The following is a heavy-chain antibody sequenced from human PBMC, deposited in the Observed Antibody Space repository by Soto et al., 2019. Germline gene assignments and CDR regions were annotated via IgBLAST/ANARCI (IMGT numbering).Heavy chain of an antibody. CDR1: GGSISSYY. J-gene: IGHJ4*02. CDR3: ASVSSGWYYFDY. CDR2: IYYSGSS. V-gene: IGHV4-59*08. Sequence: SETLSLTCTVSGGSISSYYWSWIRQPTGKGLEWIGYIYYSGSSNYNPSLKSRVTISVDTSKNQFSLKLSSVTAADTAVYYCASVSSGWYYFDYWGQGTLVTVSS. D-gene: IGHD6-19*01.